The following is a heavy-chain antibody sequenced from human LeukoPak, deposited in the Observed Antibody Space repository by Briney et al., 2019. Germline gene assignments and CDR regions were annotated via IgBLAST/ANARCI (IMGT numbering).Heavy chain of an antibody. CDR1: GYTLTELS. V-gene: IGHV1-24*01. Sequence: GASVKVSCKVSGYTLTELSMHWVRQAPGKGLEWMGGFDPEDGETIYAQKFQGRVTMTTDTSTSTAYMELRSLRSDDTAVYYCARLTDLGYCSGGSCLDYWGQGTLVTVSS. D-gene: IGHD2-15*01. CDR3: ARLTDLGYCSGGSCLDY. CDR2: FDPEDGET. J-gene: IGHJ4*02.